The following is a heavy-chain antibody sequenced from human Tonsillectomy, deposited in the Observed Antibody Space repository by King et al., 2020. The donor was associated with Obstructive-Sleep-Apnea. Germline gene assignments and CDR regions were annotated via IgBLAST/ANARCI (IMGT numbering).Heavy chain of an antibody. CDR2: ISPNSGGT. D-gene: IGHD3-10*01. J-gene: IGHJ4*02. CDR1: GYTFTGYH. Sequence: VQLVESGAEVKKPGASVKVSCKASGYTFTGYHMHWVRQAPGQGLEWMGWISPNSGGTNYAQKFQGRVTMTRDTSISTAYMELSRLRSDDTAVYYCAPLWFGESAFDYWGQGTLVTVSS. CDR3: APLWFGESAFDY. V-gene: IGHV1-2*02.